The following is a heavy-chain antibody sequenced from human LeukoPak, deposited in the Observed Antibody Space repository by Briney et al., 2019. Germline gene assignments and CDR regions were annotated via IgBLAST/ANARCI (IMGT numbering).Heavy chain of an antibody. CDR1: GGSISSYY. V-gene: IGHV4-4*07. J-gene: IGHJ3*02. CDR3: ARVRSSGWRLDAFDI. CDR2: IYTSGST. Sequence: SETLSLTCTVSGGSISSYYWSWIRQPAGKGLEWIGRIYTSGSTNYNPSLKSRVTMSVDTSKNQFSLKLSSLTAADTAVYYCARVRSSGWRLDAFDIWGQGTMVTVSS. D-gene: IGHD6-19*01.